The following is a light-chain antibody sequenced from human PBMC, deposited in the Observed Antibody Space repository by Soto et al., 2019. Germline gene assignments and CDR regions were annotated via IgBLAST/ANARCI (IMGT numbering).Light chain of an antibody. Sequence: DIVMTQSPDSLAVPLGERATINCKSSQSLLYSSNNKNYLAWYQQKSGQPPKLIIYWASTRESGVPDRFSGSGSATDFTLTISSLLAEDVAVYYCHQYYSLPINFGQGTRLEIK. J-gene: IGKJ5*01. CDR2: WAS. V-gene: IGKV4-1*01. CDR1: QSLLYSSNNKNY. CDR3: HQYYSLPIN.